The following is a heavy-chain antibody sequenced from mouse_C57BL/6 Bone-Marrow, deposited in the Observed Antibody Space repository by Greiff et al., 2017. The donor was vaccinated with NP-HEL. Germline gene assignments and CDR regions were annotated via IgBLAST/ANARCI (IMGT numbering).Heavy chain of an antibody. CDR1: GFTFSSYA. D-gene: IGHD1-1*01. CDR2: ISDGGSYT. V-gene: IGHV5-4*01. Sequence: EVQGVESGGGLVKPGGSLKLSCAASGFTFSSYAMSWVRQTPEKRLEWVATISDGGSYTYYPDNVKGRFTISRDNAKNNLYLQMSHLKSEDTAMYYCARDYYGFAYWGQGTLVTVSA. J-gene: IGHJ3*01. CDR3: ARDYYGFAY.